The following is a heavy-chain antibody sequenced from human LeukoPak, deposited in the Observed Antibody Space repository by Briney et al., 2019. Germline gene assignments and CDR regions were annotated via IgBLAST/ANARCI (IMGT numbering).Heavy chain of an antibody. J-gene: IGHJ4*02. D-gene: IGHD3-3*01. CDR1: GFTFSNYA. V-gene: IGHV3-23*01. Sequence: GGSLRLSCAAPGFTFSNYALTLVRQAPGKGLEWVSAISGSGGSTFYADSVKGRFTVSRDNSKNTLNLQLNSLRAEDTAVYYCARDCGPATWILDYWGQGTLVTVSS. CDR3: ARDCGPATWILDY. CDR2: ISGSGGST.